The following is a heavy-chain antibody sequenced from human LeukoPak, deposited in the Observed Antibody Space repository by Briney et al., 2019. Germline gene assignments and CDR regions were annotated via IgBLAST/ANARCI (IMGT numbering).Heavy chain of an antibody. Sequence: LGTLSLTCTVSGGSIGSHYWTWIRQTPGKGLEWIGYVYDIGSTNYNPSLKSRVTISVDTSKNQFSLKLSSVTAADTAVYYCARGPVDSSSWYWDLYYMDVWGKGTTVTVSS. V-gene: IGHV4-59*11. J-gene: IGHJ6*03. CDR1: GGSIGSHY. D-gene: IGHD6-13*01. CDR2: VYDIGST. CDR3: ARGPVDSSSWYWDLYYMDV.